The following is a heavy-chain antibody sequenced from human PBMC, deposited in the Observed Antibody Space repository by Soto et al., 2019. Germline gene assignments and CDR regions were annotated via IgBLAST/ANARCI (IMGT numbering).Heavy chain of an antibody. V-gene: IGHV4-38-2*02. CDR1: NFSITTGFY. D-gene: IGHD1-7*01. Sequence: PSETLSLTCTVSNFSITTGFYWGFIRQSPGKGLEWIGNIYHTGNTYYNPSLKSRVSISLDTSKNQFSLKLHSVTAADTAVYHCARGGLELRRAWFDPWGHGILVTVSS. J-gene: IGHJ5*02. CDR2: IYHTGNT. CDR3: ARGGLELRRAWFDP.